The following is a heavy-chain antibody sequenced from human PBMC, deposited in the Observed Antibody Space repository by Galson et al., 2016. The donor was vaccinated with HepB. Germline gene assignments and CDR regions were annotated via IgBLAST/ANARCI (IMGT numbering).Heavy chain of an antibody. CDR3: VKGNYGDYKGFDV. CDR1: GFTFTNYG. D-gene: IGHD4-17*01. Sequence: SLRLSCAASGFTFTNYGMHWIRQAPGKGLEWVAVISNDGRNKYYEDSVKGRLAISRDNSRNTVYLQMDSLRVEDTAVYSCVKGNYGDYKGFDVWGQGTRVTVSS. J-gene: IGHJ4*02. CDR2: ISNDGRNK. V-gene: IGHV3-30*18.